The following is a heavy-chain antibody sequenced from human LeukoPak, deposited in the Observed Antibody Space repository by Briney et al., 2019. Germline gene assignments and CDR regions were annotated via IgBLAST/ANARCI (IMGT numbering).Heavy chain of an antibody. CDR3: ARPFSGRYYSGGFDI. D-gene: IGHD1-26*01. Sequence: GESLKISCKASGYRFTSYWIAWVRQMPGKGLESMVIIYPDDSDTKYSPSFQGQVTISADKSISTAYLQWSSLKASDTAMYYCARPFSGRYYSGGFDIWGQGKMVTVSS. J-gene: IGHJ3*02. CDR2: IYPDDSDT. CDR1: GYRFTSYW. V-gene: IGHV5-51*01.